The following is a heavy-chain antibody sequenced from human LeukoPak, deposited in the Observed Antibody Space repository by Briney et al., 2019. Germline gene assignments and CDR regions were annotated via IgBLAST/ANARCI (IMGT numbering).Heavy chain of an antibody. Sequence: GGSLRLSCAASGFTFSDYYMSWIRQAPGKGLEWVSYISSSGSTIYYADSVKGRSTISRDNAKNSLYPQMNSLRAEDTAVYYCAMTAPSHAHRDSSSWSYWGQGTLVTVSS. CDR3: AMTAPSHAHRDSSSWSY. CDR2: ISSSGSTI. J-gene: IGHJ4*02. D-gene: IGHD6-13*01. V-gene: IGHV3-11*01. CDR1: GFTFSDYY.